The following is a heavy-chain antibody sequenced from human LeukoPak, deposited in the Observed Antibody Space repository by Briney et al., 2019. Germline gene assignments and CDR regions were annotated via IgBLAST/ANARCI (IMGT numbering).Heavy chain of an antibody. J-gene: IGHJ4*02. CDR1: GYTFSIYY. CDR3: ARGHSSGYYTGPLDY. CDR2: INPSGGST. V-gene: IGHV1-46*01. D-gene: IGHD3-22*01. Sequence: ASVKVSCKASGYTFSIYYMHWVRQAPGQGLEWMAIINPSGGSTGYAQKFQGRVTMTRDTSASTVYMELYSLRSEDTAVYYCARGHSSGYYTGPLDYWGQGTLVTVSS.